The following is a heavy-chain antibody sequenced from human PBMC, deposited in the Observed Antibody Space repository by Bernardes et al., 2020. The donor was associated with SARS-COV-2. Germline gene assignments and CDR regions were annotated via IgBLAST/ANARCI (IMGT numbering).Heavy chain of an antibody. Sequence: SETLSLTCAVYGGSFSGYYWSWIRQPPGKGLEWIGEINHSGSTNYNPSLKSRVTISVDTSKNQFSLKLSSVTAADTAVYYCARGQHGIWGSYRYSSWYFDLWGRGTLVTVSS. CDR1: GGSFSGYY. CDR3: ARGQHGIWGSYRYSSWYFDL. D-gene: IGHD3-16*02. V-gene: IGHV4-34*01. J-gene: IGHJ2*01. CDR2: INHSGST.